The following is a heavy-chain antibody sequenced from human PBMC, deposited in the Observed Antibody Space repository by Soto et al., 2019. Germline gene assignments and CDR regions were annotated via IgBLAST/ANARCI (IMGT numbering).Heavy chain of an antibody. V-gene: IGHV4-59*01. Sequence: SETLSLTCTVSGGSISSYYWSWIRQPPGKGLEWIGYIYYSGSTSYNPSLKSRVTISVDTSKNQFSLKLSSVTAADTAVYYCARIPAAADLRDYYYYMDVWGKGTTVNVSS. CDR2: IYYSGST. J-gene: IGHJ6*03. CDR1: GGSISSYY. D-gene: IGHD6-13*01. CDR3: ARIPAAADLRDYYYYMDV.